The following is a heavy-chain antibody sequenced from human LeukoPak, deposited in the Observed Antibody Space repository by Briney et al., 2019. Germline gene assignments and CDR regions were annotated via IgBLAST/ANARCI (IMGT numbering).Heavy chain of an antibody. J-gene: IGHJ5*02. V-gene: IGHV4-30-4*01. CDR2: MYYSGST. D-gene: IGHD3-22*01. Sequence: SQTLSLTCTVSGGSISSGDYYWSWIRQPPGNGLEWIGYMYYSGSTYYNPSLKSRATISVDTSKNQFSLKVRSVTAADTAVYYCARPYYYDSRIDPWGQGTLVTVSS. CDR3: ARPYYYDSRIDP. CDR1: GGSISSGDYY.